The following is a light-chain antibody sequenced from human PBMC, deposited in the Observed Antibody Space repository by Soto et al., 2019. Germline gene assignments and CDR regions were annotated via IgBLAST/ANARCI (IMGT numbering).Light chain of an antibody. CDR3: CSYAGSYTFPLYV. CDR2: DVS. Sequence: QSVLTQPRSVSGSPGQSVTISCTGTSSDVGVYNYVSWYQQHPGKAPKLMIYDVSKRPSGVPDRFSGSKSGNTASLTISGLQAEDEADYYCCSYAGSYTFPLYVSGTGTKVTVL. V-gene: IGLV2-11*01. CDR1: SSDVGVYNY. J-gene: IGLJ1*01.